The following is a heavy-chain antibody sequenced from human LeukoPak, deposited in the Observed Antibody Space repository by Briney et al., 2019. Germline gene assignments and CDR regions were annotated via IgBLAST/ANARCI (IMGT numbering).Heavy chain of an antibody. J-gene: IGHJ4*02. Sequence: PLASVKVSCKASGGTFSSYAISWVRQAPGQGLEWMGGIIPIFGTANYAQKFQGRVTITADESTSTAYMELSSLRSEDTAVYYCARANWIADSGYDRGYFDYWGQGTLVTVSS. V-gene: IGHV1-69*13. CDR2: IIPIFGTA. D-gene: IGHD5-12*01. CDR1: GGTFSSYA. CDR3: ARANWIADSGYDRGYFDY.